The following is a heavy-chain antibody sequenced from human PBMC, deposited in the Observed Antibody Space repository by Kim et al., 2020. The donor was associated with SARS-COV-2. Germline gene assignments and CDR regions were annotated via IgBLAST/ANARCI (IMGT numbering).Heavy chain of an antibody. D-gene: IGHD1-26*01. CDR1: GFTFSNAW. J-gene: IGHJ6*02. Sequence: GGSLRLSCAASGFTFSNAWMSWVRQAPGKGLEWVGRIKSKTDGGTTDYAAPGKGRFTISRDDSKNKLYLQMNSLKTEDSAVYYWTTGSGLGVSGFVYYYYGMDVWGQGTTVTVSS. CDR3: TTGSGLGVSGFVYYYYGMDV. CDR2: IKSKTDGGTT. V-gene: IGHV3-15*01.